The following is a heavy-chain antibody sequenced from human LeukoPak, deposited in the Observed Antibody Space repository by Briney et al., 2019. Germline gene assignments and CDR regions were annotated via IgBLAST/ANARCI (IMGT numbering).Heavy chain of an antibody. CDR3: AKSIGSGSYNGGDY. D-gene: IGHD3-22*01. J-gene: IGHJ4*02. V-gene: IGHV3-23*01. Sequence: PGGSLSLACAASGFTFSSYAMSWVRQAPGKGLEWVSVISGSGGSTYYADSVKGRFTISRDNSKNTLYLQMNSLRAEDTAVYYCAKSIGSGSYNGGDYWGQGTLVTVSS. CDR2: ISGSGGST. CDR1: GFTFSSYA.